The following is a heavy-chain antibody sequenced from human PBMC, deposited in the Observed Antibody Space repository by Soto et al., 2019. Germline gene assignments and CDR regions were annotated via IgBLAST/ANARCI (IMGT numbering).Heavy chain of an antibody. V-gene: IGHV3-33*01. CDR1: GFTFSSYG. J-gene: IGHJ4*02. CDR3: AREVGFGDVEFHY. Sequence: QVQLVESGGGVVQPGRSLRLSCAASGFTFSSYGMHWVRQAPGKGLEWVAVIWYDGSNKYYADSVKGRFTISRDNSKNTLYLQMNSLRAEDTAVDYCAREVGFGDVEFHYWGQGTLVTVSS. D-gene: IGHD3-10*01. CDR2: IWYDGSNK.